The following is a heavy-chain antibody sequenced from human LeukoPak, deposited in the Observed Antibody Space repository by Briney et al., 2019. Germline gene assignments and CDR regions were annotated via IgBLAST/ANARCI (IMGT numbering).Heavy chain of an antibody. V-gene: IGHV3-23*01. CDR1: GFIFSTYA. D-gene: IGHD6-13*01. J-gene: IGHJ4*02. Sequence: GGSLRLSCPTSGFIFSTYALSWVRQAPGKGLEWASSISGSGGSTYHADSVKGRFTISRDSSKNTLYLQMSSLRAEDTAIYYCARVIRAAPGKGYFDYWGQGTLVTVSS. CDR2: ISGSGGST. CDR3: ARVIRAAPGKGYFDY.